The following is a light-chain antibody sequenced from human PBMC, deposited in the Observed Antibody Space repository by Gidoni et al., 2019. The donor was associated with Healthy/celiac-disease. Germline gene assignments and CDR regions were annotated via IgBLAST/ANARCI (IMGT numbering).Light chain of an antibody. J-gene: IGKJ2*01. CDR2: AAS. V-gene: IGKV1-39*01. CDR1: QSISSY. CDR3: QQSYSTLHT. Sequence: DIQMTQSPSSLSVSVGDRVTITCRASQSISSYLNWYQQKPGKAPKLLIYAASSLQSGVPSRFSGSGSGTDFTLTISSLQPEDFATYYCQQSYSTLHTFGQGTKLEIK.